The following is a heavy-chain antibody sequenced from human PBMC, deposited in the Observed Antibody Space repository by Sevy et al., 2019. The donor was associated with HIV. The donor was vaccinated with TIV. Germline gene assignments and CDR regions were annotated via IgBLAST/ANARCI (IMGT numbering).Heavy chain of an antibody. Sequence: GGSLRLSCAASQFTFSNYQMNWVRQAPGKGLEWVSYISSSGDTIYYADSLKGRFTISRDNAKNSLYLQMSSLRAEDASVYCWGGGEFGGNFDYWGQGTLVTVSS. CDR1: QFTFSNYQ. D-gene: IGHD3-16*01. J-gene: IGHJ4*02. CDR2: ISSSGDTI. CDR3: GGGEFGGNFDY. V-gene: IGHV3-48*03.